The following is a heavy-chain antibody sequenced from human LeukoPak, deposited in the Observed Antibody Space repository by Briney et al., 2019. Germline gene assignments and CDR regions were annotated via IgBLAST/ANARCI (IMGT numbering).Heavy chain of an antibody. Sequence: GGSLRLSCFASGFIFSNYEMNWVRQAPGKGLEWISYIGASGRTIYYADSVKGRFTISRDNAMDSLFLQMNSLRAEDTAVYYRARLSDALDYWGQGALVTVSS. J-gene: IGHJ4*02. V-gene: IGHV3-48*03. D-gene: IGHD2-21*02. CDR1: GFIFSNYE. CDR3: ARLSDALDY. CDR2: IGASGRTI.